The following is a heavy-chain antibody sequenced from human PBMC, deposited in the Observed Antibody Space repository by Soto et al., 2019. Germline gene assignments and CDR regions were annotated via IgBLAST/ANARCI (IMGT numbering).Heavy chain of an antibody. V-gene: IGHV3-48*04. D-gene: IGHD4-4*01. J-gene: IGHJ4*02. Sequence: GGSLRLSCAASGFTFSSYSMNWVRQAPGKGLEWVSYISSSSTIYYADSVKGRFTISRDNAKNSLYLQMNSLRAEDTAVYYCARDLEVTTADYWGQGTLVTVSS. CDR1: GFTFSSYS. CDR3: ARDLEVTTADY. CDR2: ISSSSTI.